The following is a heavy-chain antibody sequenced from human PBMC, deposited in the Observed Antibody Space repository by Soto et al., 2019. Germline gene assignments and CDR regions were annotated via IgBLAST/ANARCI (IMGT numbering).Heavy chain of an antibody. CDR3: ARCLYVHSSGWFFDY. V-gene: IGHV3-48*01. Sequence: GGSLRLSCAASGFTFSSYGMNWVRQAPGKGLEWVSYISSSSSTIKYADSVMGRFTISRDNAKNSLYLQMNSLRVEDTAVYYYARCLYVHSSGWFFDYWGQGTLVTVSS. D-gene: IGHD6-19*01. CDR1: GFTFSSYG. J-gene: IGHJ4*02. CDR2: ISSSSSTI.